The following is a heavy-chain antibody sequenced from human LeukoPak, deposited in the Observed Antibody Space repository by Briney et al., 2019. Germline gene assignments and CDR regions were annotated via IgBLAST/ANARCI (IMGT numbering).Heavy chain of an antibody. CDR1: GYTFTSYG. D-gene: IGHD2-8*01. CDR3: ARVQWQITNASRAQTDY. Sequence: GASVKVSCKASGYTFTSYGISWVRQAPGQGLEWMGWISAYNGNTNYAQKLQGRVTMTTDTSTSTAYMELRSLRSDDTAVYDCARVQWQITNASRAQTDYWGQGTLVTVSS. CDR2: ISAYNGNT. J-gene: IGHJ4*02. V-gene: IGHV1-18*01.